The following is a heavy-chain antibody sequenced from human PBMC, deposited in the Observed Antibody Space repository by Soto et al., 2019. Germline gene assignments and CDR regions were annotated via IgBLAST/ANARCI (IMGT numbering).Heavy chain of an antibody. CDR2: IKSKTDGGTT. CDR3: TTARGGSGWNWFDP. D-gene: IGHD6-19*01. CDR1: GFTFSNAW. V-gene: IGHV3-15*01. J-gene: IGHJ5*02. Sequence: EVQLVESGGGLVKPGGSLRLSCAASGFTFSNAWMSWVHQAPGKGLEWVGRIKSKTDGGTTDYAAPVKGRFTISRDDSKNTLYLQMNSLKTEDTAVYYCTTARGGSGWNWFDPWGQGTLVTVSS.